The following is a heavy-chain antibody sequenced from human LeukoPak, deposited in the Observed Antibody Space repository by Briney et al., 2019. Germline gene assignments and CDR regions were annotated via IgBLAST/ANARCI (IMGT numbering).Heavy chain of an antibody. D-gene: IGHD4-17*01. V-gene: IGHV3-7*01. CDR3: ARESTGGDAFDI. Sequence: GGSLRLSCAGTGLIFSDLWMNWFRQAPGKGLEWVANIKKDGSEKYYVGSVKGRFTISRDNSKNTLYLQMNSLRAEDTAVYYCARESTGGDAFDIWGQGTMVTVSS. CDR1: GLIFSDLW. CDR2: IKKDGSEK. J-gene: IGHJ3*02.